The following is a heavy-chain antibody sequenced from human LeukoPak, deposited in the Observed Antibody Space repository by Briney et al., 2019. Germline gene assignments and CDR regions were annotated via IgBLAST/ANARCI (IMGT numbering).Heavy chain of an antibody. CDR2: IIPIFGTA. CDR3: ASNHHTYYDSSGYYSRLDY. D-gene: IGHD3-22*01. CDR1: GYTFTSYY. Sequence: ASVKVSCKASGYTFTSYYIHWVRQAPGQGLEWMGGIIPIFGTANYAQKFQGRVTITADESTSTAYMELSSLRSEDTAVYYCASNHHTYYDSSGYYSRLDYWGQGTLVTVSS. J-gene: IGHJ4*02. V-gene: IGHV1-69*13.